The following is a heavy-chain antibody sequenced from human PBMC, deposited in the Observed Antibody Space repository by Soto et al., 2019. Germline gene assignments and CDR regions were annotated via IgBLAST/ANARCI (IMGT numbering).Heavy chain of an antibody. J-gene: IGHJ4*02. CDR3: ARDFGSRVVNPRY. V-gene: IGHV5-10-1*01. Sequence: GESLKISCKGSGYSFTSYWISWVRQMPGKGLEWMGRIDPSDSYTNYSPSFQGHVTISRDNSKNTLYLQMNSLRAEDTAVYYCARDFGSRVVNPRYWGQGTLVTVSS. CDR1: GYSFTSYW. D-gene: IGHD3-3*01. CDR2: IDPSDSYT.